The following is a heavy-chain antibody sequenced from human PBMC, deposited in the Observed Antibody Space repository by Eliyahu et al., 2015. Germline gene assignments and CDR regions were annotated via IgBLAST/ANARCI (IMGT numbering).Heavy chain of an antibody. D-gene: IGHD6-6*01. CDR3: ARDPNSSSGVEYDF. CDR1: GGSITSYY. J-gene: IGHJ4*02. CDR2: IYHSGTT. V-gene: IGHV4-59*01. Sequence: QVQLQESGPGLVKASETLSLTCTVSGGSITSYYWIWIRQPPGKGLEWIGYIYHSGTTNYNPPLRSRVTISVDTSKNQFSLHLSSVTAADTAVYFCARDPNSSSGVEYDFWGQGTLVTVSS.